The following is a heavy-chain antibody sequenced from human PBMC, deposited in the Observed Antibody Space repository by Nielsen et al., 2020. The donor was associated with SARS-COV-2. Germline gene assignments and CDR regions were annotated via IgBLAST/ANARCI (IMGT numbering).Heavy chain of an antibody. J-gene: IGHJ4*02. CDR3: LGGASY. Sequence: GESLKISCAASGFTFSDYAMAWVRQAPGKGLEWVSVIKTSGGSTYYADSVRGRFTVSRDNAKDSLYLQMKSLRAEDTAVYYCLGGASYWGQGTLVTVSS. CDR2: IKTSGGST. CDR1: GFTFSDYA. D-gene: IGHD3-10*01. V-gene: IGHV3-23*01.